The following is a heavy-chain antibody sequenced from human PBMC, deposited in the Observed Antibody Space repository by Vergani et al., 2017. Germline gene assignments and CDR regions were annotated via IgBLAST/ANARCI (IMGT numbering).Heavy chain of an antibody. Sequence: QVQLVQSGAEVKKPGASVKVSCKASGYTFTSYAMHWVRQAPGRRLEWMGWINAGNGNTKYSQKFQGRVTITRDTSASTAYMELSSLRSDDTAVYYCARGPQRVYCSSTSCYIPQDNWFDPWGQGTLVTVSS. CDR2: INAGNGNT. V-gene: IGHV1-3*01. CDR3: ARGPQRVYCSSTSCYIPQDNWFDP. J-gene: IGHJ5*02. D-gene: IGHD2-2*02. CDR1: GYTFTSYA.